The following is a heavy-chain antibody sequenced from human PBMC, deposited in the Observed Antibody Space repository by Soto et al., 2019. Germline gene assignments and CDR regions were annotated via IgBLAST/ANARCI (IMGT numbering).Heavy chain of an antibody. Sequence: ASVTVSCKASGYTFTSYAMHWVRQAPGQRLECMGLINAGNGNTKYSQKFQGRVTITRDTSPSTAYSDLRSLRSHHRPLYYFSRDLSVDYDFWGGYPRHYYYYRMDVWGQGTTVTVSS. CDR1: GYTFTSYA. D-gene: IGHD3-3*01. J-gene: IGHJ6*02. V-gene: IGHV1-3*01. CDR2: INAGNGNT. CDR3: SRDLSVDYDFWGGYPRHYYYYRMDV.